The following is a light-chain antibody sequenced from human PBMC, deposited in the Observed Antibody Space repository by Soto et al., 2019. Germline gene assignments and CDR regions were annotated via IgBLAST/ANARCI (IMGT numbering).Light chain of an antibody. Sequence: QLVLTQPPSASGAPGLRVTISCSGSNSNIGGNTVNWYQQLPGKAPKLLIHSDNERPSGVPGRFSGSRSGASASLAITGLQSEDEAYYYCSAWDDTLSGPVLGGGTKLTVL. J-gene: IGLJ3*02. CDR3: SAWDDTLSGPV. CDR1: NSNIGGNT. V-gene: IGLV1-44*01. CDR2: SDN.